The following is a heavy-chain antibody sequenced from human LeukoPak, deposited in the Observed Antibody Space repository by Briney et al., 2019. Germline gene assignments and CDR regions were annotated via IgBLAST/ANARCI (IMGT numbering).Heavy chain of an antibody. CDR1: GFTFSSYA. J-gene: IGHJ4*02. D-gene: IGHD6-13*01. V-gene: IGHV3-23*01. CDR3: TRSEGSESSWYSSSWRDY. CDR2: ISGSGGST. Sequence: PGGSLRLSCAASGFTFSSYAMSWVRQAPGKGLEWVSAISGSGGSTYYADSVKGRFTISRDNSKNTLYLQMNSLKTEDTAVYYCTRSEGSESSWYSSSWRDYWGQGTLVTVSS.